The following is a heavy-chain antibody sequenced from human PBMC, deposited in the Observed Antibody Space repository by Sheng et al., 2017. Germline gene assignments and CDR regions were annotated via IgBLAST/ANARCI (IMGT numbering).Heavy chain of an antibody. CDR2: ISGSGGGT. D-gene: IGHD3-22*01. CDR3: AKGRDYDSSGSYYAGAFDI. CDR1: GFTFRNYA. V-gene: IGHV3-23*01. Sequence: EVQLLESGGGLVQPGGSLRLSCAASGFTFRNYAITWVRQAPGKGLEWVSSISGSGGGTHYADSVKGRFTISRDNSKNTLFLQMNSLRAEDTAVYYCAKGRDYDSSGSYYAGAFDIWGQGTMVTVSS. J-gene: IGHJ3*02.